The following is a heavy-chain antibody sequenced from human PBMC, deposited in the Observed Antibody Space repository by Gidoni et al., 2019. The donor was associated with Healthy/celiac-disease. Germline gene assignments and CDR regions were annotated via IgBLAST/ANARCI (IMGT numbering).Heavy chain of an antibody. CDR1: GFTFSRYA. V-gene: IGHV3-23*01. J-gene: IGHJ4*02. Sequence: EVQLLESCGVLVQPGGSLRLYCSASGFTFSRYAMSWVRQAPGKGLEWVSAISGSGGRTYYADYVKGRFTISRDNSKNTRYLKMNSLRDEDTAGYYCAKGLRGRGSFDYWGQGTLVTVSS. D-gene: IGHD1-26*01. CDR2: ISGSGGRT. CDR3: AKGLRGRGSFDY.